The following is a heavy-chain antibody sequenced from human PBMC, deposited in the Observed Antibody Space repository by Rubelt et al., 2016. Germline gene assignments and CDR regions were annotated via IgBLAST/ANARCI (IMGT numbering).Heavy chain of an antibody. CDR1: GGSITNSDYF. CDR2: FFYSGSN. Sequence: QVQLQESGPGLVKTSETLSLTCTVSGGSITNSDYFWGWIRQPPGKGLEWIGSFFYSGSNYYNPSLKSRVTISVDTSKNQFSLKLSSGTAADTAVYYCARDQGSGLKDAFDIWGQGTMVTVSS. V-gene: IGHV4-39*07. CDR3: ARDQGSGLKDAFDI. J-gene: IGHJ3*02. D-gene: IGHD3-10*01.